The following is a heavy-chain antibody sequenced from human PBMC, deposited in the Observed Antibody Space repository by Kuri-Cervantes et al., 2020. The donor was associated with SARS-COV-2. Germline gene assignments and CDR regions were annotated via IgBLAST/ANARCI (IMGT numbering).Heavy chain of an antibody. CDR1: GGSISSSSYY. Sequence: GSLRLSCNVSGGSISSSSYYWGWIRQPPGKGLEWIGSIYYSWRAYYNPSLKSRVTISVDTSKNQFSLKLSSVTAADTAVYYCASVWGRLTGFFDYWGQGTLVTVSS. CDR2: IYYSWRA. D-gene: IGHD3-16*01. CDR3: ASVWGRLTGFFDY. V-gene: IGHV4-39*07. J-gene: IGHJ4*02.